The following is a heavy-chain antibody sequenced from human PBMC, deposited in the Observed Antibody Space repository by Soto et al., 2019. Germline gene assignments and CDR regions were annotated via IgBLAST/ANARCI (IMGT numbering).Heavy chain of an antibody. CDR2: IKEDGSEK. D-gene: IGHD3-16*01. CDR1: EFTFSSYW. CDR3: TRVVFARTWGN. V-gene: IGHV3-7*05. Sequence: GGSLRLSCAASEFTFSSYWMSWVRQAPGKGLEWVASIKEDGSEKYYVDSVKGRFTTSRDNAKNSLYLQMNSLRAEDTAVYYCTRVVFARTWGNWGQGTLVTVSS. J-gene: IGHJ4*02.